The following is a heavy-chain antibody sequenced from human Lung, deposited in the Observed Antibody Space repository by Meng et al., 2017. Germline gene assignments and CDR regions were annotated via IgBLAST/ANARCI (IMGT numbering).Heavy chain of an antibody. CDR1: GFSFSSYA. J-gene: IGHJ4*02. CDR3: AKYSYGLGDYLDY. Sequence: ASGFSFSSYAMSRVRHAPGKGLEWVSALSGGGFTTYYADSVKGRFAISRNNSKNTLYLQMNSLRAEDTALYYCAKYSYGLGDYLDYWGQGALVTVYS. V-gene: IGHV3-23*01. CDR2: LSGGGFTT. D-gene: IGHD3-10*01.